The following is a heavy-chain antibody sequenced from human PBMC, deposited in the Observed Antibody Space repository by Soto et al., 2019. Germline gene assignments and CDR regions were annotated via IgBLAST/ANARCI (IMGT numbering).Heavy chain of an antibody. V-gene: IGHV3-23*01. J-gene: IGHJ4*02. Sequence: GSLRLSCAASGFTFSSYAMSWVRQAPGKGLEWASAISGSGGSTYYAASVKGRFTISRDNSKNTLYLQMNSLRAEDTAVYYCAKDIMTTPYPTYDYWGQGTLVTVAS. CDR2: ISGSGGST. CDR3: AKDIMTTPYPTYDY. D-gene: IGHD4-4*01. CDR1: GFTFSSYA.